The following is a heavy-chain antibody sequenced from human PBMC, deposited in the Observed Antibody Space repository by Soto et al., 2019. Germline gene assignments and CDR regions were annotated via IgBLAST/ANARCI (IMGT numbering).Heavy chain of an antibody. CDR1: GYTITSYG. J-gene: IGHJ6*02. Sequence: QVQLVQSGAEVKKPGASVKVSCKASGYTITSYGISWVREAPGQGLEWMGWISAYNGNTNYAQKLQGRVTMTTDTSTSTAYMELRSLRSDDTAVYYCARTNYDFWSGSGVGMDFWGQGTTVTVSS. D-gene: IGHD3-3*01. V-gene: IGHV1-18*01. CDR3: ARTNYDFWSGSGVGMDF. CDR2: ISAYNGNT.